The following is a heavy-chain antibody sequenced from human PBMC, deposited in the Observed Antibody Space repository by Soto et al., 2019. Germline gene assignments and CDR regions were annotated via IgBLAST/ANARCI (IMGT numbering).Heavy chain of an antibody. D-gene: IGHD4-17*01. Sequence: PGGSLRLSXKVSGFTVSDDYMGWVRQAPGKGLEWVSLIYLGGSTYYADSVKGRFTISRDSSTNTLFLQMNNLRGDDTAVYFCARSTVTTAPFDYWGQGTLVTVSS. CDR3: ARSTVTTAPFDY. CDR1: GFTVSDDY. V-gene: IGHV3-53*01. CDR2: IYLGGST. J-gene: IGHJ4*02.